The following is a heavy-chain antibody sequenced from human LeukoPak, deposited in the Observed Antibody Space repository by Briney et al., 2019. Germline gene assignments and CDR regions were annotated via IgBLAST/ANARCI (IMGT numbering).Heavy chain of an antibody. D-gene: IGHD3-10*01. CDR2: ISGSGGST. CDR3: AKNDNYYGSGTTLDY. V-gene: IGHV3-23*01. J-gene: IGHJ4*02. Sequence: PGGSLRLSCAASGFTFSSYAMSWVRQAPGKGLEWVSAISGSGGSTYYADSVEGRFTISRDNSKNTLYLQMNSLRAEDTAVYYCAKNDNYYGSGTTLDYWGQGTLVTVSS. CDR1: GFTFSSYA.